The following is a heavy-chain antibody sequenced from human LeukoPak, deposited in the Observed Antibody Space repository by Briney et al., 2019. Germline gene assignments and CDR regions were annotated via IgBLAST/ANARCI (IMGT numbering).Heavy chain of an antibody. CDR3: ARDQSSKRSYYGAFDI. D-gene: IGHD1-26*01. Sequence: WASVKVSCKASGGTFSSYAISWVRQAPGQGLEWMGGIIPIFGTANYAQKFQGRVTITADKSTSTAYMELSSLRSEDTAVYYCARDQSSKRSYYGAFDIWGQGTMVTVSS. CDR1: GGTFSSYA. CDR2: IIPIFGTA. V-gene: IGHV1-69*06. J-gene: IGHJ3*02.